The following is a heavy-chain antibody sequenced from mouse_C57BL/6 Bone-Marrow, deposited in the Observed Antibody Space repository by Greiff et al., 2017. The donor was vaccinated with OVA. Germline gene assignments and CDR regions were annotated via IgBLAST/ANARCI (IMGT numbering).Heavy chain of an antibody. J-gene: IGHJ3*01. CDR3: AIDDYYGRAWFAY. D-gene: IGHD1-1*01. CDR2: INPSDRNT. CDR1: GYTFTSYW. Sequence: VQLQQPGAELVKPGASVKVSCKASGYTFTSYWMHWVKQRPGQGLGGLGRINPSDRNTNSIQKLKGRATLTVEKSSSTAYMQLSSLTSDDSSVDYCAIDDYYGRAWFAYWGQGTLVTVSA. V-gene: IGHV1-74*01.